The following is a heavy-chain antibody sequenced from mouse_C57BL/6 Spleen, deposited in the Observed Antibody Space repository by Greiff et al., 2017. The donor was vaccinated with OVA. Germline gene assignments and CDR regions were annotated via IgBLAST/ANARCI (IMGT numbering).Heavy chain of an antibody. D-gene: IGHD2-1*01. CDR1: GYTFTSYW. J-gene: IGHJ4*01. V-gene: IGHV1-55*01. CDR2: IYPGSGST. Sequence: VQLQQSGAELVKPGASVKMSCKASGYTFTSYWITWVKQRPGQGLEWIGDIYPGSGSTNYNEKFKSKATLTVDTSSSTAYMQLSSLTSEDSAVYYCARTDGKFAMDYWGQGTSVTVSS. CDR3: ARTDGKFAMDY.